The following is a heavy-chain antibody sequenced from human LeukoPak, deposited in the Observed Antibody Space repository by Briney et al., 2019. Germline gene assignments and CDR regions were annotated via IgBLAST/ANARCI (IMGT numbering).Heavy chain of an antibody. CDR2: IHYRGST. D-gene: IGHD5-18*01. CDR1: GGSISSYY. J-gene: IGHJ4*02. Sequence: PSETLSLTCTVSGGSISSYYWSWIRQSPGEGLEWIGYIHYRGSTNYNPSLKCRVTISVDTSKNQFSLKLSSLTAADTAVYYCARSVLGYSYGLHIDYWGQGTLVTVSS. V-gene: IGHV4-59*01. CDR3: ARSVLGYSYGLHIDY.